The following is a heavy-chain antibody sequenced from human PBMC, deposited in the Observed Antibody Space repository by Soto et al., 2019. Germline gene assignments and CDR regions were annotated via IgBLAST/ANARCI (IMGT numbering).Heavy chain of an antibody. Sequence: GGSLRLSCAASGFTFSDYYMSWIRQAPGKGLEWVSYISSSSSYTNYADSVKGRFTISRDNAKNSLYLQMNSLRAEDTAVYYCASPLADGDYYSGMDVWGQGTTVTVSS. CDR1: GFTFSDYY. J-gene: IGHJ6*02. CDR2: ISSSSSYT. V-gene: IGHV3-11*06. D-gene: IGHD4-17*01. CDR3: ASPLADGDYYSGMDV.